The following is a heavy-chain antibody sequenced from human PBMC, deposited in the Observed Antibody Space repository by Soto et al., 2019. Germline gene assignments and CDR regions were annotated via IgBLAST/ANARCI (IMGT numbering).Heavy chain of an antibody. Sequence: GGSLRLSCSASGFTFTRYSMNWVRQAPGKGLEWVSSISSTTNYIYYADSMKGRFTVSRDNAKNSVYLEMNSLSAEDTAVYYCARESEDLTSNFDYWGQGTLVTVSS. J-gene: IGHJ4*02. CDR1: GFTFTRYS. CDR3: ARESEDLTSNFDY. CDR2: ISSTTNYI. V-gene: IGHV3-21*01.